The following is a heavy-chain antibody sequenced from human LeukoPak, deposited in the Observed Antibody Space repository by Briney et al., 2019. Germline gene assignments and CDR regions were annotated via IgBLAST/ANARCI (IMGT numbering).Heavy chain of an antibody. CDR3: ARGQQLVPFDY. D-gene: IGHD6-13*01. J-gene: IGHJ4*02. Sequence: GGSLRLSCAASGFTFSDYFMNWIRQAPGQGLEWVSYISSSSSYIYYADSVKGRFTISRDNAKNSLYLQMNSLRAEDTAVYYCARGQQLVPFDYWGQGTLVTVSS. CDR2: ISSSSSYI. CDR1: GFTFSDYF. V-gene: IGHV3-11*06.